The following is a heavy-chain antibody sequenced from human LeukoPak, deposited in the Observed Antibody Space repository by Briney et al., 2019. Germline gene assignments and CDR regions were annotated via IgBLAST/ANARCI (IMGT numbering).Heavy chain of an antibody. D-gene: IGHD6-13*01. CDR1: GFTFDDYA. V-gene: IGHV3-9*01. CDR2: ISWNSGSI. J-gene: IGHJ4*02. CDR3: ATDREYSSSWYYFDY. Sequence: PGGSLRLSCAASGFTFDDYAMHWVRQAPGKGLEWVSGISWNSGSIGYADFVKGPFTISRDNAKNALYLQMNRPRPEDTALYYCATDREYSSSWYYFDYWGQGTLVTVSS.